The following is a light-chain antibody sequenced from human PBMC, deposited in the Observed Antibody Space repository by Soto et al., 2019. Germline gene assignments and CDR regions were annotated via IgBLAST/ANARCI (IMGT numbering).Light chain of an antibody. CDR3: QQYNNWPRGAPLT. V-gene: IGKV3-15*01. CDR1: QSVSSN. J-gene: IGKJ4*01. Sequence: EIVMTQSPATLSVSPGERATLSCRASQSVSSNLAWYQQKPGQAPRLLIYGASTRATGIPARFSGSGSGTEFTLTISSLQSEDFAVYYCQQYNNWPRGAPLTFGGGTKVEIK. CDR2: GAS.